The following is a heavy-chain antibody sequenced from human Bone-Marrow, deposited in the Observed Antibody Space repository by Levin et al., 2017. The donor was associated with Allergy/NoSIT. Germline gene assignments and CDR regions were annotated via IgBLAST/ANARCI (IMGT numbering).Heavy chain of an antibody. CDR3: ARDLSGGLPDAFDI. J-gene: IGHJ3*02. V-gene: IGHV1-46*01. Sequence: ASVKVSCKASGYSFTSYYLHWVRQAPGQGLEWMAIINPRGGSTTYAQKFQGRVTMTSDTSTSTVYMELTSLRSADTAVYYCARDLSGGLPDAFDIWGQGTIVSVSS. CDR1: GYSFTSYY. CDR2: INPRGGST. D-gene: IGHD3-16*01.